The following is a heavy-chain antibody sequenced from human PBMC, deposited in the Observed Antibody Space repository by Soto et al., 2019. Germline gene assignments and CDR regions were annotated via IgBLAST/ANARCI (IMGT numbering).Heavy chain of an antibody. Sequence: EVQLVESGGGLVQSGGSLRLSCAASGFTFRSYYMTWVRQAPGKGLEWVANIKEDGSEKYYVDSVQGRFTVSRDNAKNSVFLQMNSLRADDTVVYYCARAAVAGAYSDYWGQGTLVTVSS. D-gene: IGHD6-19*01. J-gene: IGHJ4*02. CDR3: ARAAVAGAYSDY. CDR1: GFTFRSYY. CDR2: IKEDGSEK. V-gene: IGHV3-7*03.